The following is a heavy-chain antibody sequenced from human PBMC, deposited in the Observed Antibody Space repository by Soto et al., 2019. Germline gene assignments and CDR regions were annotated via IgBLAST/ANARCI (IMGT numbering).Heavy chain of an antibody. V-gene: IGHV4-59*01. J-gene: IGHJ4*02. CDR1: GGSISSYY. CDR3: ARGYDFWSGFSHFDY. CDR2: IYYSGST. D-gene: IGHD3-3*01. Sequence: SETLSLTCTVSGGSISSYYWSWIRQPPGKGLEWIGYIYYSGSTNYNPSLKSRVTISVDTSRNQFSLKLSSVTAADTAVYYCARGYDFWSGFSHFDYWGQGTLVTVSS.